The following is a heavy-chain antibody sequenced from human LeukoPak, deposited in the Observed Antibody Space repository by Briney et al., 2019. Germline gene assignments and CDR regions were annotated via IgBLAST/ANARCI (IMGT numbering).Heavy chain of an antibody. V-gene: IGHV3-7*01. D-gene: IGHD3-3*01. CDR1: GFTFSNNW. Sequence: GSLRLSCAASGFTFSNNWMTWVRQAPGKGLEWVASVKKDESEKYYVDSVKGRFTISRDNAKNSLYLQMNSLRAEDTAVYYCTRAPPGTIFGVVIIRSVDYRGQGTLVTVFS. CDR2: VKKDESEK. CDR3: TRAPPGTIFGVVIIRSVDY. J-gene: IGHJ4*02.